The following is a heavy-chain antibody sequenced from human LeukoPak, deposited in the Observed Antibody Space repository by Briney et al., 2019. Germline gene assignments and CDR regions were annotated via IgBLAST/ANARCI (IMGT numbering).Heavy chain of an antibody. J-gene: IGHJ5*02. CDR2: IYTSGST. CDR3: ARRKRSGCSSTSCLLNWFDP. CDR1: GGSISSYY. D-gene: IGHD2-2*01. V-gene: IGHV4-4*07. Sequence: SETLSLTCTVSGGSISSYYWNWIRQPAGKGLEWIGRIYTSGSTSYNSSLKSRVTMSVDTSKNQFSLRLGSVTAADTAGYYCARRKRSGCSSTSCLLNWFDPWGQGTLVTVSS.